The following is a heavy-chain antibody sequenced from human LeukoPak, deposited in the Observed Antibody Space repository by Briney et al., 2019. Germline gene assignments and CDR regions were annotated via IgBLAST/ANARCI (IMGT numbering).Heavy chain of an antibody. J-gene: IGHJ5*02. CDR1: GGSISSHY. Sequence: PSETLSLTCTVSGGSISSHYWSWIRQSPGKGLKWIGSISHSGSTYYNPSLKSRVTISVDTSKNQFSLKLSSVTAADTAVYYCARGQARLSWFDPWGQGTLVTVSS. CDR2: ISHSGST. V-gene: IGHV4-59*04. CDR3: ARGQARLSWFDP. D-gene: IGHD6-19*01.